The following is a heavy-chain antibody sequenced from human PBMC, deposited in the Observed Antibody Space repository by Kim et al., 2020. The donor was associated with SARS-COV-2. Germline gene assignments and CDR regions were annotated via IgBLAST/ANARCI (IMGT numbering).Heavy chain of an antibody. Sequence: SVKVSCKASGGTFSSYAISWVRQAPGQGLEWMGGIIPIFGTANYAQKFQGRVTITADESTSTAYMELSSLRSEDTAVYYCARVPNYYGSGSFLYYYYYGMGVWGQGTTVTVSS. CDR1: GGTFSSYA. J-gene: IGHJ6*02. CDR3: ARVPNYYGSGSFLYYYYYGMGV. D-gene: IGHD3-10*01. CDR2: IIPIFGTA. V-gene: IGHV1-69*13.